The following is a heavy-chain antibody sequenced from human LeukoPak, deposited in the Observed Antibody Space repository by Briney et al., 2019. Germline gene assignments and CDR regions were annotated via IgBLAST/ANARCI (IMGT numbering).Heavy chain of an antibody. CDR1: GFTFSKNA. D-gene: IGHD2-2*01. CDR2: LSGSGADT. Sequence: GGSLRLSCAASGFTFSKNAMSWVRQAPGKGLEWVSSLSGSGADTYYADSVKGRSTISRDNAKNTAYLQMNSLRAEDTAVHYCAKDPYGTRYFDYWGQGTLVTAS. J-gene: IGHJ4*02. CDR3: AKDPYGTRYFDY. V-gene: IGHV3-23*01.